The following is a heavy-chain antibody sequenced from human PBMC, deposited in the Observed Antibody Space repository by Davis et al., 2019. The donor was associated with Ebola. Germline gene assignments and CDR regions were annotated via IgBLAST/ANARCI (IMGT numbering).Heavy chain of an antibody. V-gene: IGHV3-30*03. Sequence: GGSLRLSCAASGFTFSSYWMHWVRQAPGKGLEWVAVISYDGSNKYYADSVKGRFTISRDNSKNTLYLQMNSLRAEDTAVYYCAPTKVGRFDYWGQGTLVTVSS. CDR1: GFTFSSYW. CDR2: ISYDGSNK. J-gene: IGHJ4*02. CDR3: APTKVGRFDY. D-gene: IGHD5-12*01.